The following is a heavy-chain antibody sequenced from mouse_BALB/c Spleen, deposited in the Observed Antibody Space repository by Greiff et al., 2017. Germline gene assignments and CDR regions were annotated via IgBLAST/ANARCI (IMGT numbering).Heavy chain of an antibody. Sequence: QVQLQQPGAELVRPGASVKLSCKASGYTFTSYWINWVKQRPGQGLEWIGNIYPSDSYTNYNQKFKDKATLTVDKSSSTAYMQLSSPTSEDSAVYYCTRSLYGSRPLDYWGQGTTLTVSS. CDR1: GYTFTSYW. V-gene: IGHV1-69*02. D-gene: IGHD1-1*01. CDR3: TRSLYGSRPLDY. J-gene: IGHJ2*01. CDR2: IYPSDSYT.